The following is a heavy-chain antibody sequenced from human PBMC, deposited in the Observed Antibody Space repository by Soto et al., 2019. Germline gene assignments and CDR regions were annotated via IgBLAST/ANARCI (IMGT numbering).Heavy chain of an antibody. V-gene: IGHV3-53*01. Sequence: EVQLVESGGGLIQPGGSLRLSCAASGFTVSSNDMSWVRQAPGKGLEWVSLIYSSGSTHYADSVERRFTISRDNSKNTVHRPLNTLRAEDMGVYYCARRPLNRDGAYWGQGTLVTVSS. CDR3: ARRPLNRDGAY. CDR1: GFTVSSND. D-gene: IGHD2-8*01. J-gene: IGHJ4*02. CDR2: IYSSGST.